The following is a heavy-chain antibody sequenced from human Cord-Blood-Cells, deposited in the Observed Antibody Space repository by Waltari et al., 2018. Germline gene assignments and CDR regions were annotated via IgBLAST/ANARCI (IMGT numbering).Heavy chain of an antibody. Sequence: QLQLQESGPGLVKPSETLSLTCTVAGGPISSSSYYWGWIRQPPGKGREGIGSIYYSGSTYYNPSLKSRVTISVDTSKNQFSLKLSSVTAADTAVYYCASYGSGSYYNGNFDYWGQGTLVTVSS. CDR1: GGPISSSSYY. J-gene: IGHJ4*02. CDR3: ASYGSGSYYNGNFDY. V-gene: IGHV4-39*01. D-gene: IGHD3-10*01. CDR2: IYYSGST.